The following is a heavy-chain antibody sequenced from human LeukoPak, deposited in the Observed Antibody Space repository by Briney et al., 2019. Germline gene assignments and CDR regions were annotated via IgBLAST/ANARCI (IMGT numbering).Heavy chain of an antibody. D-gene: IGHD6-13*01. CDR1: GFIFSNYA. J-gene: IGHJ4*02. Sequence: PGESLRLSCVASGFIFSNYAMSWVRQAPGKGLEWVSTLSASGGNTYYADSVKGRFTISRDTSKNTVYLQMNSLRAEDTAVYFCAKRGGSIWYQFDSWGQGTLVTVSS. V-gene: IGHV3-23*01. CDR2: LSASGGNT. CDR3: AKRGGSIWYQFDS.